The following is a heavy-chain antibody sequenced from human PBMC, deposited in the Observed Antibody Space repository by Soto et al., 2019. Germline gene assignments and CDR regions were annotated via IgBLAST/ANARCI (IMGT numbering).Heavy chain of an antibody. V-gene: IGHV3-23*01. J-gene: IGHJ6*02. Sequence: EVQLLESGGGLVQPGGSLRLSCAGSGFTFSSYAMSWVRQAPGKGLEWVSAISGSGGSTYYADSVKGRFTISRDNSKNTLYLQMNSLRAEDTAVYYCAKDKVVVVAATWDVWGQGTTVTVSS. CDR1: GFTFSSYA. CDR2: ISGSGGST. CDR3: AKDKVVVVAATWDV. D-gene: IGHD2-15*01.